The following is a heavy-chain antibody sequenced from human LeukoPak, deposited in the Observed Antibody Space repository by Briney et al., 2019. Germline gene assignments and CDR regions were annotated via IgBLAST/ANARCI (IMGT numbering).Heavy chain of an antibody. D-gene: IGHD2-2*01. V-gene: IGHV3-30*18. CDR3: AKAAWCSSTSCSYYFDY. CDR1: GFTFSSYG. J-gene: IGHJ4*02. Sequence: GGSLRLSCAASGFTFSSYGMHWVRQAPGKGLEWVAVISYNGSNKYYADSVKGRFTISRDNSKNTLYLQMNSLRAEDTAGYYCAKAAWCSSTSCSYYFDYWVQGTLVTVSS. CDR2: ISYNGSNK.